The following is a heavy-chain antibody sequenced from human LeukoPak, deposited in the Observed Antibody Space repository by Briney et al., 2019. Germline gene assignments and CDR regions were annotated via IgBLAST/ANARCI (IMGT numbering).Heavy chain of an antibody. V-gene: IGHV4-30-4*01. CDR2: IYYSGWT. CDR1: GGSISSGDYY. CDR3: ARDRPPDYYDSSGYRPRDYYYGMDV. J-gene: IGHJ6*02. Sequence: SQTLSLTCTVSGGSISSGDYYWSWIRQPPGKGLECLGYIYYSGWTYFNPSLKSRVTISVDTSKNQFSLKLSSVTAADTAVYYCARDRPPDYYDSSGYRPRDYYYGMDVWGQGTTVTVSS. D-gene: IGHD3-22*01.